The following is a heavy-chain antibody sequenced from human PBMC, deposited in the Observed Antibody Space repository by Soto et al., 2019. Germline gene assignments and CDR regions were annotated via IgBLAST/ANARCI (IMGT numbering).Heavy chain of an antibody. Sequence: GGSLRLSCAASGFAFSSYGIHWVRQAPGKGLEWVAVIWYDGSNKYYADSVKGRFTISRDNSKNTLYLQMNSLRAEDTAVYYCARGNYDSSGTFDYWGQGTLVTVSS. J-gene: IGHJ4*02. V-gene: IGHV3-33*01. CDR2: IWYDGSNK. D-gene: IGHD3-22*01. CDR3: ARGNYDSSGTFDY. CDR1: GFAFSSYG.